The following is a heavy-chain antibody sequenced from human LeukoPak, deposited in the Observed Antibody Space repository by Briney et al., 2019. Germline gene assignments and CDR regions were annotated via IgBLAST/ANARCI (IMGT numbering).Heavy chain of an antibody. CDR1: GFTFSRYW. CDR2: IKQDGSEK. J-gene: IGHJ4*02. CDR3: TQGSGQYFNY. V-gene: IGHV3-7*03. Sequence: GGSLRLSCAASGFTFSRYWMSWVRQAPGKGLEWVANIKQDGSEKYYVDSVKGRFTISRDNAKNSLYLQMNSLRAEDTALYYCTQGSGQYFNYWGQGTLVTVSS. D-gene: IGHD2-15*01.